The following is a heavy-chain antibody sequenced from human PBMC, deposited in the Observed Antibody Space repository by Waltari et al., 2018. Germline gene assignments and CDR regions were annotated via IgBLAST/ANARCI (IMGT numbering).Heavy chain of an antibody. J-gene: IGHJ6*04. CDR1: GFTFSSYW. CDR2: IKQDGSEK. CDR3: ARHFGVVIPGASDV. V-gene: IGHV3-7*01. Sequence: EVQLVESGGGLVQPGGSLRLSCAASGFTFSSYWMSWVRQAPGKGLEWVANIKQDGSEKYYVDSVKGRFTISRDNAKNSLYLQMNSLRAEDTAVYYCARHFGVVIPGASDVWGKGTTVTVSS. D-gene: IGHD3-3*01.